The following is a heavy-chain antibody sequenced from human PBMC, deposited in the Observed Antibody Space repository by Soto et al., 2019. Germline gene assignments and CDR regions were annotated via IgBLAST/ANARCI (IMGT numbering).Heavy chain of an antibody. D-gene: IGHD2-2*01. J-gene: IGHJ6*02. CDR1: GGTFSSYP. CDR3: ARHDCISSSCYYYYYYVMDV. CDR2: IIPFFDTA. V-gene: IGHV1-69*13. Sequence: SVKVSCKASGGTFSSYPISWVRQAPGQGLEWMGGIIPFFDTANYAQQFQGRVTITADESTSTAYMELSSLRSEDTAVYYCARHDCISSSCYYYYYYVMDVWGQGTTVTVSS.